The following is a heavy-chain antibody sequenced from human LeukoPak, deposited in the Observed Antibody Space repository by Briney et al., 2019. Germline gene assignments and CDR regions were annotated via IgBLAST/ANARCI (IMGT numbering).Heavy chain of an antibody. D-gene: IGHD2-15*01. J-gene: IGHJ4*02. V-gene: IGHV4-39*01. CDR2: IYYSGST. Sequence: SETLPLTCTVSGGPISRGTYYWGWIRQPPGKGLEWLGSIYYSGSTYYNPSLKRRVTISVDTSKNQFSLKLSSVTAADTAVFYCVRHDNTVFLVAQPAWDFDCWGQGTLVSVSS. CDR3: VRHDNTVFLVAQPAWDFDC. CDR1: GGPISRGTYY.